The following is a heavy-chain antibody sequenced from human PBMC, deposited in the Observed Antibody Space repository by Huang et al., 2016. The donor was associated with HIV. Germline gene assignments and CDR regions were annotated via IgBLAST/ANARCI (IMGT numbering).Heavy chain of an antibody. V-gene: IGHV4-59*01. CDR1: GGSMSSYY. J-gene: IGHJ5*02. CDR3: ASASIAARRWFDP. Sequence: QVQLQESGPGLVKPSETLPLTCTVSGGSMSSYYWSWIRQPPGKGLEWIGYIYYSGSTNYNPSLKSRVTISVDTSKNQCSLRLSSVTAADTAVYYCASASIAARRWFDPWGQGSLVTVSS. CDR2: IYYSGST. D-gene: IGHD6-6*01.